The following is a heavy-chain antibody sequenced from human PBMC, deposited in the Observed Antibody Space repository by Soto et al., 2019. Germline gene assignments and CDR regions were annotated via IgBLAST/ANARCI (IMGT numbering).Heavy chain of an antibody. CDR2: ITPMFGTT. CDR1: AGTFANYA. CDR3: ARVALSGILLGGVDS. Sequence: ASVKVSCKASAGTFANYATTWVRQAPGQGLELMGTITPMFGTTYNAQKFNGRVTFTADESTSTAFMELSGLRSQDTAVYYCARVALSGILLGGVDSWGQGTLVTVSS. V-gene: IGHV1-69*13. J-gene: IGHJ4*02. D-gene: IGHD1-20*01.